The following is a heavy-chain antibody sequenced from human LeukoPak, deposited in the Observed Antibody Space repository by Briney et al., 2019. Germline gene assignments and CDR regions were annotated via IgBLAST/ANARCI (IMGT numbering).Heavy chain of an antibody. CDR1: GFTFSSYW. J-gene: IGHJ3*02. CDR3: ARDCPTYAFDI. CDR2: INSDGSST. V-gene: IGHV3-74*01. Sequence: PGGSLRLSCAASGFTFSSYWMHWVRQAPGKGLVWVSHINSDGSSTTYADSVKGRFTISRDNAKNTLYLQMNSLRAEDTAVYYCARDCPTYAFDIWGQGTMVTVSS.